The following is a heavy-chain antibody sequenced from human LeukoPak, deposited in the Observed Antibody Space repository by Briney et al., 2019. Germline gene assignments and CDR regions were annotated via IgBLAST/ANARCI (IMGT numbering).Heavy chain of an antibody. CDR2: ISSSSSYI. CDR3: ARWSMATNGYYFDY. J-gene: IGHJ4*02. V-gene: IGHV3-21*01. Sequence: GGSLRLSCAASGFTFSNYSINWVRQAPGQGLELVSSISSSSSYIYYADSVKGRFTISRDNAKNSLYLQMNSLRAEDTAVYYCARWSMATNGYYFDYWGQGTLVTVSS. D-gene: IGHD5-24*01. CDR1: GFTFSNYS.